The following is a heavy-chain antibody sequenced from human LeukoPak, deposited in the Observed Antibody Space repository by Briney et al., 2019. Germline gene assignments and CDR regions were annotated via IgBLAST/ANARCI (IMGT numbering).Heavy chain of an antibody. Sequence: SETLSLTCAVYGGSFSGYYRSWIRQPPGKGLEWIGEINHSGSANYNPSLKSRVTISVDTSKNQFSLKLSSVTAADTAVYYCAGRGGPAAIPYYFDYWGQGTLVTVSA. CDR2: INHSGSA. J-gene: IGHJ4*02. CDR1: GGSFSGYY. D-gene: IGHD2-2*01. CDR3: AGRGGPAAIPYYFDY. V-gene: IGHV4-34*01.